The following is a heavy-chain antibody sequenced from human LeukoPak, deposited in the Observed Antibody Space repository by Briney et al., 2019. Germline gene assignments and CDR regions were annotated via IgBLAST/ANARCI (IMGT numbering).Heavy chain of an antibody. Sequence: PGRSLRLACAAYGFTFSSYEINWVRQAAGEGLEWVSYISSRVSTIYYADSVKVRFTISRDNVNISMYLQMNSLRAEDTAVYYSAREAVACFGYWGQGTLVTVSS. CDR3: AREAVACFGY. V-gene: IGHV3-48*03. J-gene: IGHJ4*02. CDR2: ISSRVSTI. CDR1: GFTFSSYE. D-gene: IGHD6-19*01.